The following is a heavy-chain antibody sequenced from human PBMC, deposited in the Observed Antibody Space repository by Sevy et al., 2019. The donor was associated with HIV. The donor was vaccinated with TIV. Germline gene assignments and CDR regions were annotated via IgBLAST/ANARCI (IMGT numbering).Heavy chain of an antibody. J-gene: IGHJ6*02. V-gene: IGHV3-7*01. CDR3: ARDSGGIGMDV. CDR1: GFTFSSHW. CDR2: IKQDGSEK. D-gene: IGHD6-13*01. Sequence: GVSLRLSCAASGFTFSSHWMSWVRQAPWKGLEWVANIKQDGSEKYYVDSVKGRFTISRDNAKNSLSLQMNSLRAEDTAVYHCARDSGGIGMDVWGQGTTVTVSS.